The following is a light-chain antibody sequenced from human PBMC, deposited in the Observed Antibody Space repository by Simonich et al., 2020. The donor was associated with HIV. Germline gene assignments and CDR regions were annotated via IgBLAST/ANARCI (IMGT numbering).Light chain of an antibody. CDR1: SSVVGGHNY. CDR2: EGS. Sequence: QSALTQPRSVSGSPGPSVTISCTGTSSVVGGHNYFSWYQQHPGKTPKLMIYEGSKRPSWFSNRVSGSKSGNTASLTISGLRAEDEADYYCSSYTSSSTWIFGGGTKLTVL. V-gene: IGLV2-14*01. CDR3: SSYTSSSTWI. J-gene: IGLJ2*01.